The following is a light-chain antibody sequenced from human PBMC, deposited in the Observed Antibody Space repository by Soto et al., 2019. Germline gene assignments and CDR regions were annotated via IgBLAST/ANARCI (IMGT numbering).Light chain of an antibody. V-gene: IGLV2-14*01. Sequence: QSALTQPASVSGSPGQSITISCTGTSSDVGGYNYVSWYQQHPGKAPKLMIYEVSNRPSGVSNRFSGSKSGNTASLTISGLQADDEADYYCNSYTSSTTLLFGGGTKLTVL. CDR1: SSDVGGYNY. CDR3: NSYTSSTTLL. J-gene: IGLJ2*01. CDR2: EVS.